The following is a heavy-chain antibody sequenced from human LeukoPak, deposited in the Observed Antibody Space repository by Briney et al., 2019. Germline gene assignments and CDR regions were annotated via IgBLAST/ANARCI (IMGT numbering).Heavy chain of an antibody. CDR1: GFTFSSYW. CDR3: AREGAYGSGSYSDYFDY. J-gene: IGHJ4*02. Sequence: GGSLRLSCAASGFTFSSYWMSWVRQAPGKGLEWVANIKQDGSEKYYVDSVKGRFTISRDNAKNSLYLQMNSLRVEDTAVYYCAREGAYGSGSYSDYFDYWGQGTLVTVSS. D-gene: IGHD3-10*01. V-gene: IGHV3-7*01. CDR2: IKQDGSEK.